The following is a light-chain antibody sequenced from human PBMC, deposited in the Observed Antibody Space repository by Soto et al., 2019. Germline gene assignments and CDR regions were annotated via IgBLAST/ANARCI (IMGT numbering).Light chain of an antibody. J-gene: IGLJ1*01. CDR3: TSYSGSRSLVV. V-gene: IGLV2-14*01. CDR2: EVA. CDR1: SSDVGAYNY. Sequence: QSVLTEPASVSGSYGQSITISCTGTSSDVGAYNYVSWYQQRPGKAPRLMIYEVANRPSGVSNRFSGSKSGNTASLTISGLRGDDEADYYCTSYSGSRSLVVFGTGTKVTVL.